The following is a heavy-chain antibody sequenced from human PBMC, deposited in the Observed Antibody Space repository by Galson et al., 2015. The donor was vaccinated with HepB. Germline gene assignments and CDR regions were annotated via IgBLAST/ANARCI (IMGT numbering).Heavy chain of an antibody. CDR2: ISSSSSYI. CDR1: GFTFSSYS. V-gene: IGHV3-21*01. J-gene: IGHJ3*02. D-gene: IGHD2-2*01. CDR3: ARDLPDKVVPDAFDI. Sequence: SLRLSCAASGFTFSSYSMNWVRQAPGKGLEWVSSISSSSSYIYYADSVKGRFTISRDNAKNSLYLQMNSLRAEDTAVYYCARDLPDKVVPDAFDIWGQGTMVTVSS.